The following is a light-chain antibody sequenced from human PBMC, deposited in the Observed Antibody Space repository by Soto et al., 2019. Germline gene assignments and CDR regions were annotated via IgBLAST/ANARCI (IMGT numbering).Light chain of an antibody. V-gene: IGKV3D-15*01. J-gene: IGKJ5*01. CDR3: QHYHGWPIT. Sequence: EIVLTQSPATLSVSPGERSTLSCRASQSVSSNLAWYQQKPGQAPRLLIYGASSRATGIPDRFSGSGSGTEFTLTISSLQSEDFAVYYCQHYHGWPITFGQGTRREIK. CDR1: QSVSSN. CDR2: GAS.